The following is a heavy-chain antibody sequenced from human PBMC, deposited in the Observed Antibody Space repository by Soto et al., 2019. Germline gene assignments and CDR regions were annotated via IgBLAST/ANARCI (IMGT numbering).Heavy chain of an antibody. J-gene: IGHJ4*02. V-gene: IGHV1-46*01. CDR3: AREAGDRIAVAGFDY. CDR1: GYTFTSYY. CDR2: INPSGGST. Sequence: ASVKVSCKASGYTFTSYYMHWVRQAPGQGLEWMGIINPSGGSTSCAQKFQGRVTMTRDTSTSTVYMELSSLRSEDTAVYYCAREAGDRIAVAGFDYWGQGTLVTVSS. D-gene: IGHD6-19*01.